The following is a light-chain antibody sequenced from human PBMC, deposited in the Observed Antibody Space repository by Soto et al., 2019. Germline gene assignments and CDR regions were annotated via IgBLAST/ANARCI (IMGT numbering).Light chain of an antibody. CDR1: SSNIGNNY. CDR2: DNN. V-gene: IGLV1-51*01. J-gene: IGLJ3*02. Sequence: QSVLTQPPSVSAAPGQKVTISCSGSSSNIGNNYVSWYQQLPGTAPKVLIYDNNKRPSGIPDRFSGSKSGTSATLGITGLQSGDEGGYYCGTWDSSLSGCVFGGGTKLTVL. CDR3: GTWDSSLSGCV.